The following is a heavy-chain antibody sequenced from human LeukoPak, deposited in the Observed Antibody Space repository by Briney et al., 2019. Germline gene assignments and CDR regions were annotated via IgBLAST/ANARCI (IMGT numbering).Heavy chain of an antibody. CDR3: ARDSADVSY. V-gene: IGHV3-74*01. CDR1: GFTFRNYW. CDR2: TNPDGSST. J-gene: IGHJ4*02. Sequence: GGSLRLSCAASGFTFRNYWMHWVRQAPGKGLVWVSRTNPDGSSTDYVDSVKGRFTVSRDNAKNTLYLQMNILRAEDTAVYYCARDSADVSYWGQGTLVTVSS.